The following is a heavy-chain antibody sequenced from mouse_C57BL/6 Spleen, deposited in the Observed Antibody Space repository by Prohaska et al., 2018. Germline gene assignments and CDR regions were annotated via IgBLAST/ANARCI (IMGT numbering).Heavy chain of an antibody. D-gene: IGHD4-1*01. Sequence: HRQSLERIGDINPKNGGTSYNQKCKGKATLTVDKSSSTAYMELRSLTSEDSAGYYCARSKLTGIPYYFDYCGQGTTLTVSS. CDR2: INPKNGGT. CDR3: ARSKLTGIPYYFDY. V-gene: IGHV1-26*01. J-gene: IGHJ2*01.